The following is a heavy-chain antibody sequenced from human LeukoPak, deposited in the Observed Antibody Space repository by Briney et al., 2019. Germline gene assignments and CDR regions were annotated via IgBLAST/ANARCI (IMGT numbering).Heavy chain of an antibody. V-gene: IGHV3-23*01. Sequence: GGSLRLSCTAPGFTFNNYAMSWVRQAPGKGLEWVSASSASGDSPYYADSVKGRFTISRDNSKNTLDLQMNSLRVEDTAVYCCAKGVYGSGSYREYFEQWGQGTLVTVSS. CDR1: GFTFNNYA. CDR2: SSASGDSP. J-gene: IGHJ1*01. D-gene: IGHD3-10*01. CDR3: AKGVYGSGSYREYFEQ.